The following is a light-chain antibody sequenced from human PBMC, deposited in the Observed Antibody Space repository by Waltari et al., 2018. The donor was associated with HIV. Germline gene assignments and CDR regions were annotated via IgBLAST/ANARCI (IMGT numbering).Light chain of an antibody. CDR3: AAWDDSLSGQWV. Sequence: QSVLTQPPSASGTPGQRVTISCSGSSSNIGSNYVYWYQQLPGTAPKLLIYRNNQPPSGCPVRFSGSKSGTSASLAISGLRSEDEADYYCAAWDDSLSGQWVFGGGIKLTVL. CDR2: RNN. J-gene: IGLJ3*02. CDR1: SSNIGSNY. V-gene: IGLV1-47*01.